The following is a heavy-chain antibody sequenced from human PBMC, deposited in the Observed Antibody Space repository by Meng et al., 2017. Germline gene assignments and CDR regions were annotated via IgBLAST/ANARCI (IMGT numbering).Heavy chain of an antibody. CDR3: TTIQAGYDFWSGTYYYYGMDV. CDR2: IKSKTDGGTT. CDR1: GFTFSNAW. J-gene: IGHJ6*02. D-gene: IGHD3-3*01. V-gene: IGHV3-15*01. Sequence: GGSLRLSCAASGFTFSNAWMSWVRQAPGKGLEWVGRIKSKTDGGTTDYAAPVKGRFTISRDDSKNTLYLQMNSLKTEDTAVYYCTTIQAGYDFWSGTYYYYGMDVWGQRTTVTVSS.